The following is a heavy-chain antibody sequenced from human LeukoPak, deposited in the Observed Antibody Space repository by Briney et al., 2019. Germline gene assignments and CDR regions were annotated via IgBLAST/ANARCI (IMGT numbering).Heavy chain of an antibody. CDR3: SRSRGHLDY. Sequence: GGSLRLSCAASGFTFSVYWMTWVRQAPGKGLEWVATIYQYGGQKYYVDSVKGRFTISRDNAEISLFLQMNSLRANDTAVYYCSRSRGHLDYWGQGTLVTVSS. V-gene: IGHV3-7*05. J-gene: IGHJ4*02. CDR1: GFTFSVYW. CDR2: IYQYGGQK.